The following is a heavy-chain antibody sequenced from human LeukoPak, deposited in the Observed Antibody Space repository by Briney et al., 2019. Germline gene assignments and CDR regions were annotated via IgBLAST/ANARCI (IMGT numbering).Heavy chain of an antibody. J-gene: IGHJ6*03. Sequence: SETLSLTCAVYGGCFSGYYWSWIRQPPGKGLEWIGEINHSGGTNYNPSLKSRVTISVDTSKNQFSLKLSSVTAADTAVYYCARASGKDIVVVPAAPGGYYYYYMDVWGKGTTVTVSS. CDR3: ARASGKDIVVVPAAPGGYYYYYMDV. CDR1: GGCFSGYY. V-gene: IGHV4-34*01. D-gene: IGHD2-2*01. CDR2: INHSGGT.